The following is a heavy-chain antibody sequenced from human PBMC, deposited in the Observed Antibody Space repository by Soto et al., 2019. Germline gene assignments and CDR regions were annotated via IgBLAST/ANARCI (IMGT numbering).Heavy chain of an antibody. CDR1: GGSFSGYY. J-gene: IGHJ5*02. Sequence: QVQLQQWGAGLLKPSETLSLTCAVYGGSFSGYYWSWIRQPPGKGLEWIGEINHSGSTNYNPSLKSRVTISVDTSKNQFSLKLSSVTAADTAVYYCARGVLVAGTFGWFDPWGQGTLVTVSS. D-gene: IGHD6-19*01. V-gene: IGHV4-34*01. CDR2: INHSGST. CDR3: ARGVLVAGTFGWFDP.